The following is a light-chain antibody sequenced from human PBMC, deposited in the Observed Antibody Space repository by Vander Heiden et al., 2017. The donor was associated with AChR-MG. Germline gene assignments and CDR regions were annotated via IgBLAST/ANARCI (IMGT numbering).Light chain of an antibody. CDR3: QQSYSTPPI. CDR1: QSISSY. V-gene: IGKV1-39*01. J-gene: IGKJ3*01. CDR2: AAS. Sequence: DIQMTQSPSSLSASVGDRVTITCRASQSISSYLNWYQQKPGKAPKLLIYAASSWQSGVPSRFSGSGSGTDFTLTISSLQPEDFATYYCQQSYSTPPIFGPGTKVDIK.